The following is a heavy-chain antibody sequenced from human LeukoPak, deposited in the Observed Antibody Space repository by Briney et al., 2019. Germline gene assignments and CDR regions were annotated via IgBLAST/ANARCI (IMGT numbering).Heavy chain of an antibody. CDR2: IYYSGST. D-gene: IGHD2-2*01. CDR3: ARARDEIVVVPNWFDP. V-gene: IGHV4-39*07. Sequence: SETLSLTCTVSGGSISSSSYYWGWIRQPPGKGLKWIGSIYYSGSTYYNPSLKSRVTISVDTSKNQFSLKLSSVTAADTAVYYCARARDEIVVVPNWFDPWGQGTLVTVSS. CDR1: GGSISSSSYY. J-gene: IGHJ5*02.